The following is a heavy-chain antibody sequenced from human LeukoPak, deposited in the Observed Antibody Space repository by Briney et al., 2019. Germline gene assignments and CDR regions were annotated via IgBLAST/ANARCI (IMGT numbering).Heavy chain of an antibody. D-gene: IGHD4-17*01. CDR1: GFTVSSNY. CDR3: ARDTVTTFRFRDYYYGMDV. CDR2: IYSAGST. V-gene: IGHV3-53*01. J-gene: IGHJ6*02. Sequence: GGSLRLSCAASGFTVSSNYISWVRQAPGKGLEWVSVIYSAGSTYYADSVKGRFTISRDNSKNTLYLQMNSLRAEDTAVYYCARDTVTTFRFRDYYYGMDVWGQGTTVTVSS.